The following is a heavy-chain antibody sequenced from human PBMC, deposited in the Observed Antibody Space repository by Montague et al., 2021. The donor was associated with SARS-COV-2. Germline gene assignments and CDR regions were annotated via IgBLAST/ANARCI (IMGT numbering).Heavy chain of an antibody. CDR1: GDSISSSSYY. Sequence: SETLSLTCTASGDSISSSSYYCGWIRQPPGKGLEWIGSIYYSGSTYYNPSLKSRVTISVDTSKNQFSLKLSSVTAADTAVYYCARGLVGWFDPWGQGTLVTVSS. CDR3: ARGLVGWFDP. J-gene: IGHJ5*02. V-gene: IGHV4-39*01. D-gene: IGHD3/OR15-3a*01. CDR2: IYYSGST.